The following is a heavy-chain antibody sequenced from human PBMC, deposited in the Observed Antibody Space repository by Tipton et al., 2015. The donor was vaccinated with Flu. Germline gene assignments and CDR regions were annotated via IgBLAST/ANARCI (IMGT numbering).Heavy chain of an antibody. CDR3: ARDFRYDYVPELGYYYYGMDV. CDR2: IYYSGST. J-gene: IGHJ6*02. D-gene: IGHD3-16*01. V-gene: IGHV4-31*03. Sequence: TLSLTCTVSGGSISSGGYYWSWIRQHPGKGLEWIGYIYYSGSTYYNPSLKSRVTISVDTSKNQFSLKLSSVTAADTAVYYCARDFRYDYVPELGYYYYGMDVWGQGSTVTVSS. CDR1: GGSISSGGYY.